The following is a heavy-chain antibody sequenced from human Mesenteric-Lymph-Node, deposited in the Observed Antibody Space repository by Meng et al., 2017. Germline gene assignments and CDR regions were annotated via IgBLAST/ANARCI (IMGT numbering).Heavy chain of an antibody. V-gene: IGHV1-18*01. CDR1: GYTFPTYG. CDR3: VGEREDGSSGVYLRH. Sequence: GAVLMMPVASAQASCKGSGYTFPTYGISLVPQAPGQGPEWMGGISAYNDNTHHAQNLEGRLPMTRDTSTSTASMELRTLRSDDTAVYYCVGEREDGSSGVYLRHWGQGTLVTVSS. D-gene: IGHD3-22*01. J-gene: IGHJ1*01. CDR2: ISAYNDNT.